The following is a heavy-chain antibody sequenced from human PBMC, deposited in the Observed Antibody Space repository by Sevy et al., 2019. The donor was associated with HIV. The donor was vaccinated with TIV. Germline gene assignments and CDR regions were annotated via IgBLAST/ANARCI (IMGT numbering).Heavy chain of an antibody. Sequence: GESLKTSCKGSGYNFPTDWLAWVRQMPGKGLEWMGIIYPADSDTRYSPSFQGRVTISADKSINTAYLQWSSLEASDTAFYYCARHLSGYSDAFWGQGTLVTVSS. CDR1: GYNFPTDW. CDR2: IYPADSDT. V-gene: IGHV5-51*01. J-gene: IGHJ4*02. CDR3: ARHLSGYSDAF. D-gene: IGHD5-18*01.